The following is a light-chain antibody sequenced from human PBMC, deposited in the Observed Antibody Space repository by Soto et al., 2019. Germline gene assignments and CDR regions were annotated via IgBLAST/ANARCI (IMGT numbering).Light chain of an antibody. Sequence: EIVLTQSPGTLSLSPGERATLSCRAIQSVSSSYLAWYQQKPGQAPRLLIYDVSYRATGIPVRLSGSGSGTDFTLTISSLEPEDFAVYYCQQRSDWLPITFGQGTRLEIK. CDR3: QQRSDWLPIT. CDR2: DVS. V-gene: IGKV3D-20*02. CDR1: QSVSSSY. J-gene: IGKJ5*01.